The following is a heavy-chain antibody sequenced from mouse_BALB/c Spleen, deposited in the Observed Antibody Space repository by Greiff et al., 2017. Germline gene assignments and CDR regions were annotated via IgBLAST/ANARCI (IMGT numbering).Heavy chain of an antibody. CDR2: INPYNDGT. CDR3: ARRGSYYGYDD. CDR1: GYTFTSYV. Sequence: VQLQQSGPELVKPGASVKMSCKASGYTFTSYVMHWVKQKPGQGLEWIGYINPYNDGTKYNEKFKGKATLTSDKSSSTAYMELSSLTSEDSAVYYRARRGSYYGYDDWGQGTTLTVSS. J-gene: IGHJ2*01. D-gene: IGHD1-2*01. V-gene: IGHV1-14*01.